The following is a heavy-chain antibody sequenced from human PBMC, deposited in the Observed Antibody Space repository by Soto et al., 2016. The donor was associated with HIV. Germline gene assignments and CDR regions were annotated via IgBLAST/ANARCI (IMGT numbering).Heavy chain of an antibody. Sequence: EVQLVESGGGLVQPGGSLRLSCAASGFTVSSNYMSWVRQAPGKGLKWVSIIYSDGTTYYADSVKGRFTISRDNSKNTLYLQMNSLRAEDTAMFYCAGGYYRGRPYWGQGTLVTVSS. V-gene: IGHV3-66*01. CDR3: AGGYYRGRPY. D-gene: IGHD3-22*01. CDR1: GFTVSSNY. CDR2: IYSDGTT. J-gene: IGHJ4*02.